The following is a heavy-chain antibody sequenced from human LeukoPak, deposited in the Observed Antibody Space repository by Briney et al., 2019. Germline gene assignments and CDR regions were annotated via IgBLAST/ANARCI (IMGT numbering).Heavy chain of an antibody. D-gene: IGHD4-23*01. J-gene: IGHJ4*02. V-gene: IGHV1-69*04. Sequence: SVKVSCKASGGTFSSYAISWVRQAPGQGLEWMGRIIPILGIANYAQKFQGRVTITADKSTSTAYMELSSLRSEDTAVYYCARANGGYPPYYFDYWGQGTLVTVSS. CDR1: GGTFSSYA. CDR2: IIPILGIA. CDR3: ARANGGYPPYYFDY.